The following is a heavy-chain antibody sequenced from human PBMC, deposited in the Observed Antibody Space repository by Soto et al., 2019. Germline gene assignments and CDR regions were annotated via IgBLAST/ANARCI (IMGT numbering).Heavy chain of an antibody. CDR3: ARGGSGTYHV. V-gene: IGHV4-31*02. J-gene: IGHJ4*02. D-gene: IGHD3-10*01. CDR1: DDSITGGGYF. CDR2: TYYRGNT. Sequence: QVQLQESGPGLVKPSQTLTLTCTVSDDSITGGGYFWTWIRQLPGKGLEWLGSTYYRGNTFYNPSLTRRGTISLDPSQRRVPLRVTSVTAADTAIYFCARGGSGTYHVWGQGTLVIVSS.